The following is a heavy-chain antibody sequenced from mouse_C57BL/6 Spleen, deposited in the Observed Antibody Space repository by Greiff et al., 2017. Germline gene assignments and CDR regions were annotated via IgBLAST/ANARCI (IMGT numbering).Heavy chain of an antibody. CDR1: GYSITSGYD. D-gene: IGHD2-4*01. CDR3: ARYDYDNYAMDD. CDR2: ISYSGST. J-gene: IGHJ4*01. V-gene: IGHV3-1*01. Sequence: EVHLVESGPGMVKPSQSLSLTCTVTGYSITSGYDWHLIRHFPGNKLEWMGYISYSGSTNYNPSLKSRISITHDTSKNHFFLKLNSVTTEDTATYYCARYDYDNYAMDDWGQGTSVTVSS.